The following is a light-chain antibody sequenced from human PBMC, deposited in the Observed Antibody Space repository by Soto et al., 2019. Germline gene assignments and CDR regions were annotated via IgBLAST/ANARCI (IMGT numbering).Light chain of an antibody. V-gene: IGLV2-8*01. CDR1: SSDVGGYKY. CDR3: SSYAGINNLGV. J-gene: IGLJ1*01. Sequence: QSALTQPPSASGSPGQSVTISCTGTSSDVGGYKYVSWYQQHPGKSPKLMIFEVNKRPSGVPDRFSGSKSGNTASLTVSGLQAEDEADYYCSSYAGINNLGVFGTGTKLTGL. CDR2: EVN.